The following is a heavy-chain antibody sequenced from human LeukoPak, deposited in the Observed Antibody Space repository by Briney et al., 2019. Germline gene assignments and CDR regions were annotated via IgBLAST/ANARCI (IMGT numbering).Heavy chain of an antibody. CDR2: IYYSGST. D-gene: IGHD6-13*01. V-gene: IGHV4-59*01. CDR3: ARVHSSWYVNWFDP. Sequence: SETLSLTCTVSGGSIRSYYWSWIRQPPGKGLEWIGYIYYSGSTNYNPSLKSRVTISVDTSKNQFSLKLSSVTAADTAVYYCARVHSSWYVNWFDPWGQGTLVTVSS. J-gene: IGHJ5*02. CDR1: GGSIRSYY.